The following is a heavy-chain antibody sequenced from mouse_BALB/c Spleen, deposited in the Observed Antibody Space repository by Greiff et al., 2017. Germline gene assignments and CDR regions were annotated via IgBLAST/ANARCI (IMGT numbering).Heavy chain of an antibody. V-gene: IGHV2-2*02. CDR3: ARNPSHYYGSSYEFAY. Sequence: QVQLKESGPGLVQPSQSLSITCTVSGFSLTSYGVHWVRQSPGKGLEWLGVIWSGGSTDYNAAFISRLSISKDNSKSQVFFKMNSLQANDTAIYYCARNPSHYYGSSYEFAYWGQGTLVTVSA. CDR2: IWSGGST. J-gene: IGHJ3*01. CDR1: GFSLTSYG. D-gene: IGHD1-1*01.